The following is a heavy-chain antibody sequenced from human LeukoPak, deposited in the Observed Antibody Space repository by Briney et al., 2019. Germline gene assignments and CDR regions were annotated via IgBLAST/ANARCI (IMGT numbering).Heavy chain of an antibody. CDR3: ARGWFGESHGMDV. V-gene: IGHV3-21*01. CDR1: GFTFSSYS. J-gene: IGHJ6*02. CDR2: ISSSSSYI. Sequence: GGSLRLSCAASGFTFSSYSMNWVRQVPGKGLEWVSSISSSSSYIYYADSVKGRFTISRDNAKNSLYLQMNSLRAEDTAVYYCARGWFGESHGMDVWGQGTTVTVSS. D-gene: IGHD3-10*01.